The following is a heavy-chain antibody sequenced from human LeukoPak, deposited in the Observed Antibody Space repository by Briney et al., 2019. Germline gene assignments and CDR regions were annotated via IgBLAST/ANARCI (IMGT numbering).Heavy chain of an antibody. CDR1: GYSFSTDW. CDR3: TAIRPDY. J-gene: IGHJ4*02. D-gene: IGHD2-21*02. CDR2: IKSDVSNT. Sequence: PGGSLRLSCAASGYSFSTDWMHWVRQAPGKGLVWVARIKSDVSNTDYAASVKGRFTTSRDDANNILYLQMNSLRVEDTAVYYCTAIRPDYWGQGTVVTVSS. V-gene: IGHV3-74*01.